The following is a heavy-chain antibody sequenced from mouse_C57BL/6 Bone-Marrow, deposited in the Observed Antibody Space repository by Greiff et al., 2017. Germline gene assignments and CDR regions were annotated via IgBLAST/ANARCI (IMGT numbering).Heavy chain of an antibody. J-gene: IGHJ1*03. CDR3: ASNWYFDV. CDR2: INYDGSST. Sequence: EVMLVESEGGLVQPGSSMKLSCTASGFTFSDYYMAWVRQVPEKGLEWVANINYDGSSTYYLDSLKSRFIISRDNAKNILYLQMSSLKSEDTATYYCASNWYFDVWGTGTTVTVSS. CDR1: GFTFSDYY. V-gene: IGHV5-16*01.